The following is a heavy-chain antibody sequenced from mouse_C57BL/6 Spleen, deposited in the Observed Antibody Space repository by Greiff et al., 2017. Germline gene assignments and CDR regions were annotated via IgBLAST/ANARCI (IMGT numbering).Heavy chain of an antibody. D-gene: IGHD3-3*01. V-gene: IGHV5-17*01. CDR2: ISSGSSTI. Sequence: EVNVVESGGGLVKPGGSLSLSCAASGFTFSDYGMHWVRQAPEKGLEWVAYISSGSSTIYYAATVTGRFTISRDKVKNTLFLQMASLRSEDTAIYYCARGDNFDYWGQGTSLTVSS. CDR1: GFTFSDYG. J-gene: IGHJ2*02. CDR3: ARGDNFDY.